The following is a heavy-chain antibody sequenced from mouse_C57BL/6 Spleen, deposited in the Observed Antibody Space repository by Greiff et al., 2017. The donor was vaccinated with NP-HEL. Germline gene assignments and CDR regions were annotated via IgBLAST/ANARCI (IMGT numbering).Heavy chain of an antibody. CDR3: EAITTVGADYYAMDY. J-gene: IGHJ4*01. D-gene: IGHD1-1*01. V-gene: IGHV1-80*01. CDR2: IYPGDGDT. CDR1: GYAFSSYW. Sequence: VQLQQSGAELVKPGASVKISCKASGYAFSSYWMNWVKQRPGKGLEWIGQIYPGDGDTNYNGKFKGKATLTADKSSSTAYMQLSSLTSEDAAVYFCEAITTVGADYYAMDYWGQGTSVTVSS.